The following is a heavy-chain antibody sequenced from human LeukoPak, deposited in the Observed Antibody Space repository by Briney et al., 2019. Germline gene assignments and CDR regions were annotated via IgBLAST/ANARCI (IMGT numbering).Heavy chain of an antibody. J-gene: IGHJ4*02. V-gene: IGHV3-23*01. CDR3: ASRGYSGIIDY. CDR1: GFTFSSYG. Sequence: GGTLRLSCAASGFTFSSYGMSWVRQAPGKGLEWVSAISGSGGSTYYADSVKGRFTISRDNSKNTLYLQMNSLRAEDTAVYYCASRGYSGIIDYWGQGTLVTVSS. CDR2: ISGSGGST. D-gene: IGHD5-12*01.